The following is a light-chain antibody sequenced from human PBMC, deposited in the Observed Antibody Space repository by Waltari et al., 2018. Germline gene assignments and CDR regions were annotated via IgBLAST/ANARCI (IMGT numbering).Light chain of an antibody. CDR3: ATWDDRLTGVVFGGVV. Sequence: QSVLTQPPSASGTPGQRATIPCSGSNSNIGSNTVNWYQRDPGTAPKLLIYSNDQRPSGVPDRFSASKSGTSASLAISGLQSEDEADYYCATWDDRLTGVVFGGVVFGGGTKVTVL. V-gene: IGLV1-44*01. J-gene: IGLJ3*02. CDR2: SND. CDR1: NSNIGSNT.